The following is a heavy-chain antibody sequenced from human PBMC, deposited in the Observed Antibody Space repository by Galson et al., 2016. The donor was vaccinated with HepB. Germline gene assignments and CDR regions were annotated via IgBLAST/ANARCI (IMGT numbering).Heavy chain of an antibody. CDR3: AEGGGSSSWYWRN. CDR1: TFAFSRTW. D-gene: IGHD6-13*01. Sequence: SLRLSCATTTFAFSRTWMTWVRQAPGKGLEWVANINHDGSEIHYVDSVKGRCTFSRDNAENSLYLEMNSRRVEDTAVDYCAEGGGSSSWYWRNWGQGTLVTVSS. CDR2: INHDGSEI. J-gene: IGHJ4*02. V-gene: IGHV3-7*01.